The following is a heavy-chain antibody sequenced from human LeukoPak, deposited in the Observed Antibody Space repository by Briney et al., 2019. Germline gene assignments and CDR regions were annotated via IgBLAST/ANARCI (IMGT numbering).Heavy chain of an antibody. CDR1: GGPLRTYH. CDR3: AREEALGSGSFYY. D-gene: IGHD1-26*01. CDR2: FYYYGST. Sequence: PSEPLSLICTVSGGPLRTYHWMWIPQPPGRGLVWIVYFYYYGSTNYNPTLKSRVTISVDTSKKQLSLKRGSVTAADTAVYYCAREEALGSGSFYYWGQGTLVTVSS. J-gene: IGHJ4*02. V-gene: IGHV4-59*13.